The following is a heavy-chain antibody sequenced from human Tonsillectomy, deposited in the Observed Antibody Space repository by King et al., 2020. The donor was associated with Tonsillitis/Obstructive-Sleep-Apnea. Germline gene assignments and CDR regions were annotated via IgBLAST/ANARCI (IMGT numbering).Heavy chain of an antibody. J-gene: IGHJ6*03. Sequence: VQLVESGGGLVKPGGSLRLSCAASGFIFSKGWMSWVRQAPGKGLEWVGHIKSKTDGGTTDYAAPVKGRFTISRDDSKNTLYLQMNSLKTEDTAVYSCAYVEDYYYYMGVWGKGTTVIVSS. V-gene: IGHV3-15*01. CDR1: GFIFSKGW. D-gene: IGHD3-16*01. CDR3: AYVEDYYYYMGV. CDR2: IKSKTDGGTT.